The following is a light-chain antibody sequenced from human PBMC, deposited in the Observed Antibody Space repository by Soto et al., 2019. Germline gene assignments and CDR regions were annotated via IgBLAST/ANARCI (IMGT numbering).Light chain of an antibody. CDR3: SSYTSSSTLYVV. Sequence: QSALTQPASVSGSPGQSITISCTGTSRDVGGYNNVSWYQQHPGKAPKLMIYDVSNRPSGVSNRFSGSKSGNTASLTISGLQAEDEADYYCSSYTSSSTLYVVFGGGTKLTVL. V-gene: IGLV2-14*01. CDR1: SRDVGGYNN. J-gene: IGLJ2*01. CDR2: DVS.